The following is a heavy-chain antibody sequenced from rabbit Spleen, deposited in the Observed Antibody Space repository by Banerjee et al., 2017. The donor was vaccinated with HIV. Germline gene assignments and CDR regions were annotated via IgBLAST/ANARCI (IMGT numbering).Heavy chain of an antibody. D-gene: IGHD4-1*01. J-gene: IGHJ3*01. Sequence: QEQLEESGGGLVKPEGSLTLTCKASGFPFSNKAVMCWVRQAPGKGLEWIACINAVTGKAVYASWAKGRFTFSSDNAQSTVDLKMTSLTAADTATYFCARAIVPWLGLTRLDLWGPGTLVTVS. V-gene: IGHV1S45*01. CDR3: ARAIVPWLGLTRLDL. CDR1: GFPFSNKAV. CDR2: INAVTGKA.